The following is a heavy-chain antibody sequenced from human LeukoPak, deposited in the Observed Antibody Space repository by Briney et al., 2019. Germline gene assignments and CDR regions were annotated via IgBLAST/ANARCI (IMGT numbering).Heavy chain of an antibody. CDR3: AKDIYYGSGSYPGN. D-gene: IGHD3-10*01. V-gene: IGHV1-18*01. CDR2: ISAYNGNF. J-gene: IGHJ4*02. CDR1: GYTFSSYG. Sequence: ASVTVSCTASGYTFSSYGITWVRQAPGQGLEWMGWISAYNGNFNYAQKFQARVTMPTDTSTSTAYLELRSLRFDDTAVYYCAKDIYYGSGSYPGNWGQGTLVTVSS.